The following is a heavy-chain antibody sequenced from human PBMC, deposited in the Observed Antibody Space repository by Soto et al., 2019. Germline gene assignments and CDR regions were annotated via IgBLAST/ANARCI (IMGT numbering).Heavy chain of an antibody. V-gene: IGHV6-1*01. CDR2: TYYRSKWYN. CDR1: WKRLFSDIAA. CDR3: ARVCRGFGVVIIPCVLDY. Sequence: PTLLVTASISWKRLFSDIAASNWIRQSPSRCLEWLGRTYYRSKWYNDYAVSVKSRITINPDTSKNQFSLQLNSVPPEDTAVYYCARVCRGFGVVIIPCVLDYWGQGTLVT. D-gene: IGHD3-3*01. J-gene: IGHJ4*02.